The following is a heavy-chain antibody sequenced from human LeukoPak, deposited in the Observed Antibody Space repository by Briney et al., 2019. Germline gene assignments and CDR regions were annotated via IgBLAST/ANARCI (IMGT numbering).Heavy chain of an antibody. J-gene: IGHJ6*02. CDR2: ISTSSSHT. CDR3: ARGHYGMDV. CDR1: GFTFSDHY. V-gene: IGHV3-11*06. Sequence: GGSLRLSCAASGFTFSDHYMSWISQAPGKGLEWVSYISTSSSHTNYADSVKGRFTISRDNAKNSLYLQINSLRAEDTAVYYCARGHYGMDVWGQGTTVTVSS.